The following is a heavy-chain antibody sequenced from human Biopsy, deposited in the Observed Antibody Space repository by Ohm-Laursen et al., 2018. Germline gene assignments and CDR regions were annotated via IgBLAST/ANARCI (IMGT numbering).Heavy chain of an antibody. CDR3: ARRTLFTRYFDF. V-gene: IGHV4-39*01. Sequence: SGTLSLTCTVSGGSISSSSYFWGWIRQTPGKGLEWIGSMSYGESARYLPSLKSRVTLSVDTSKNQLSLSLSSVTAADTAVYYCARRTLFTRYFDFWGPGTLVTVSS. CDR2: MSYGESA. CDR1: GGSISSSSYF. D-gene: IGHD3-3*01. J-gene: IGHJ4*02.